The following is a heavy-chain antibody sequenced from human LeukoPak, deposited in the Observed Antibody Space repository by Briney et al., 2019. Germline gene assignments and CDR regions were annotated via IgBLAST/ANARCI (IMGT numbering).Heavy chain of an antibody. CDR3: AKDWGFSGSYRPFDY. Sequence: PGGSLRLSCAASGFTFSSYSMNWVRQAPGKGLDWVSYISSSSSTSSTIYYADSVKGRFTISRDNSKNTLYLQMNSLRAEDTAVYYCAKDWGFSGSYRPFDYWGQGTLVTVSS. J-gene: IGHJ4*02. CDR2: ISSSSSTSSTI. V-gene: IGHV3-48*01. CDR1: GFTFSSYS. D-gene: IGHD1-26*01.